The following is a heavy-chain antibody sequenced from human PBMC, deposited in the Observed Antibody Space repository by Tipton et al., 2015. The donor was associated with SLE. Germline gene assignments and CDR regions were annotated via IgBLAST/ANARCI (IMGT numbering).Heavy chain of an antibody. CDR3: ARGVGSSWYFDY. J-gene: IGHJ4*02. Sequence: TLSLTCTVSGGSISSYYWSWIRQPPGKGLEWIGYIYTSGSTNYNPSLKSRVTISVDTSKNQFSLKLSSVTAADTAVYYCARGVGSSWYFDYWGQGTLVTVSS. CDR1: GGSISSYY. D-gene: IGHD6-6*01. CDR2: IYTSGST. V-gene: IGHV4-4*09.